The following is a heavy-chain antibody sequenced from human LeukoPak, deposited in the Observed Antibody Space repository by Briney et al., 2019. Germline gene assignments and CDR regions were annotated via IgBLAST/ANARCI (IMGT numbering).Heavy chain of an antibody. CDR2: IYYSGST. D-gene: IGHD2-21*01. Sequence: SETLSLTCTVSGGSISSSSYYWGWIRQPPGKRLEWIGYIYYSGSTNYSPTLKSRVTISVDSSKNQFSLKLTSVTAADTAVYYCARVLVKGYYYYMDVWGRGTMVTVSS. J-gene: IGHJ6*03. CDR3: ARVLVKGYYYYMDV. CDR1: GGSISSSSYY. V-gene: IGHV4-61*05.